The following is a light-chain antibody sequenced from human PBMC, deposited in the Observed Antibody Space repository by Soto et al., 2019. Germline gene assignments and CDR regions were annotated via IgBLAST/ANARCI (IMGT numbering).Light chain of an antibody. CDR1: SSDVGSHNL. J-gene: IGLJ7*01. Sequence: QSALTQPASVSGSPGLSITISCTGTSSDVGSHNLVSWYQQHPGQAPKLMIYEVSKRPLGVSARFSASKSGNTASLTISVLQAEDEADYYCCSYGGSRAVFGGGTQLTVL. V-gene: IGLV2-23*02. CDR2: EVS. CDR3: CSYGGSRAV.